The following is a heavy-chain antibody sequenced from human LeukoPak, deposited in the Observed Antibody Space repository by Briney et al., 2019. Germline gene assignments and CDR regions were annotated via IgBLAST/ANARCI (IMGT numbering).Heavy chain of an antibody. CDR1: GFTFSDHY. Sequence: SGGSLRLSCAASGFTFSDHYMSWIRQAPGKGLEWVSYISSSGSTIYYADSVKGRFTISRDNAKNSLYLQMNSLRAEDTAVYYCAREREDGYSGSYGTIDPWGQGTLVTVSS. D-gene: IGHD1-26*01. J-gene: IGHJ5*02. CDR2: ISSSGSTI. CDR3: AREREDGYSGSYGTIDP. V-gene: IGHV3-11*04.